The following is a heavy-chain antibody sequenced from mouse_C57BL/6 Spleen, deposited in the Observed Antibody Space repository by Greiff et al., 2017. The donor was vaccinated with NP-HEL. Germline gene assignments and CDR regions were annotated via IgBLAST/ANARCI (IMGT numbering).Heavy chain of an antibody. CDR3: ASHSSGYGFDY. CDR2: IDPSDSYT. D-gene: IGHD3-2*02. CDR1: GYTFTSYW. Sequence: QVQLQQPGAELVMPGASVKLSCKASGYTFTSYWMHWVKQRPGQGLEWIGEIDPSDSYTNYNQKFKGKSTLTVDKSSSTAYMQLSSLTSEDSAVYYCASHSSGYGFDYWGQGTTLTVSS. J-gene: IGHJ2*01. V-gene: IGHV1-69*01.